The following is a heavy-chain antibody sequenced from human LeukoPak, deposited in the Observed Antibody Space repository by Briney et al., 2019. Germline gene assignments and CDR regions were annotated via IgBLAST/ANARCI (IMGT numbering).Heavy chain of an antibody. CDR3: AKKSRDFDY. V-gene: IGHV3-23*01. Sequence: GGSLRLSCAASGLTFSRYAMTWVRQAPGKGLEWVSVISGSGDTTYYADSVKGRFTISRDNSKDTLDLQMNSLRADDTAVYYCAKKSRDFDYWGQGTLVTVST. J-gene: IGHJ4*02. CDR2: ISGSGDTT. CDR1: GLTFSRYA.